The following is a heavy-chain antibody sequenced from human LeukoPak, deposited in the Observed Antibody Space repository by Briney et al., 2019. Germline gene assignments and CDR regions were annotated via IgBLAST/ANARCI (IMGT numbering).Heavy chain of an antibody. V-gene: IGHV3-30*17. D-gene: IGHD3-10*01. CDR2: ISYDGSNK. Sequence: PGRSLTLSCAASGFTFSSYAMHWVRQAPGKGLEWVAVISYDGSNKYYADSVKGRFTIARDNSKNTLYLQMNSLRAEDTAVYYCARDNSGRYYSYMDVWGKGTTVTVSS. CDR3: ARDNSGRYYSYMDV. J-gene: IGHJ6*03. CDR1: GFTFSSYA.